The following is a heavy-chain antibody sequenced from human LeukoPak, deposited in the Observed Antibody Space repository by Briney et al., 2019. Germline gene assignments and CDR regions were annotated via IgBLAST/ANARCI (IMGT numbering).Heavy chain of an antibody. CDR2: IYYSGST. CDR1: GGSISSYY. Sequence: SETLSLTCTVSGGSISSYYWSWIRQPAGKGLEWIGYIYYSGSTNYNPSLKSRVTISEDTSKNQFSLKLSSVTAADTAVYYCARGPYYDILTGYWSWFDPWGQGTLVTVSS. CDR3: ARGPYYDILTGYWSWFDP. D-gene: IGHD3-9*01. V-gene: IGHV4-59*01. J-gene: IGHJ5*02.